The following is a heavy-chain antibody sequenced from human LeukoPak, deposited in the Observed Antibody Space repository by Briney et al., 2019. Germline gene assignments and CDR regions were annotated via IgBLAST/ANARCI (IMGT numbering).Heavy chain of an antibody. CDR2: IKQDGSEE. CDR1: GFTFSSYW. D-gene: IGHD3-22*01. J-gene: IGHJ4*02. V-gene: IGHV3-7*01. CDR3: ARGPIYYDSSGYYFDY. Sequence: GGSLRLSCAASGFTFSSYWMSWVRQAPGKGLEWVANIKQDGSEEYYVDSVKGRFTISRDNAKNSLYLQMNSLRAEDTAVYYCARGPIYYDSSGYYFDYWGQGTLVTVSS.